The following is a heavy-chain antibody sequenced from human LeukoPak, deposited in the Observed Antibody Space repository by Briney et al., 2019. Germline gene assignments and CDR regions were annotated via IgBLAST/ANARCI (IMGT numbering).Heavy chain of an antibody. CDR3: AREGYYDSSGYYPYFDY. J-gene: IGHJ4*02. Sequence: AASVTVSCKASGGTFISYAISWVRQAPGQGLEWMGGIIPIFGTANYAQKFQGRVTITADESTSTAYMELSSLRSEDTAVYYCAREGYYDSSGYYPYFDYWGQGTLVTVSS. CDR2: IIPIFGTA. D-gene: IGHD3-22*01. V-gene: IGHV1-69*13. CDR1: GGTFISYA.